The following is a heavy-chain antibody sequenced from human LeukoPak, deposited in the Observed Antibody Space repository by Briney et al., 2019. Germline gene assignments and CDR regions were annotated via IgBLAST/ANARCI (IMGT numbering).Heavy chain of an antibody. J-gene: IGHJ4*02. V-gene: IGHV4-59*01. Sequence: PSETLSLTCTVSGGSISSYYRSWIRQPPGKGLEWIGYIYYSGSTNYNPSLKSRVTISVDTSKNQFSLKLSSVTAADTAVYYCARDGRYYDSSGYYPLFDYWGQGTLVTASS. CDR3: ARDGRYYDSSGYYPLFDY. CDR2: IYYSGST. D-gene: IGHD3-22*01. CDR1: GGSISSYY.